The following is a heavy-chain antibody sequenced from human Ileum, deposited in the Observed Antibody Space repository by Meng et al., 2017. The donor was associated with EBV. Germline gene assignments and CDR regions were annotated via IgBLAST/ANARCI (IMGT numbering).Heavy chain of an antibody. V-gene: IGHV4-34*01. CDR1: GGSFSGYY. J-gene: IGHJ4*02. Sequence: QVQLQQWGAGLLKPSETLSLTCAVYGGSFSGYYWSWIRQPPGKGLEWIGEINHSGSTNYNPSLKSRVTISVDTSKNQFSLKLSSVTAADTAVYYCARGLLAGTMLNWSDYWGQGTLVTVSS. CDR3: ARGLLAGTMLNWSDY. D-gene: IGHD4/OR15-4a*01. CDR2: INHSGST.